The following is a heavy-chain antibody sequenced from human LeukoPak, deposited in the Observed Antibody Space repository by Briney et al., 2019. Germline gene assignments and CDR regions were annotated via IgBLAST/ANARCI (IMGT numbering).Heavy chain of an antibody. CDR2: IYHSGST. D-gene: IGHD1-1*01. J-gene: IGHJ4*02. V-gene: IGHV4-30-2*03. CDR3: ARHEGYRYFDY. Sequence: PSQTLSLTCAVSGGSISSGGYSWSWIRQPPGKGLEWIGYIYHSGSTYYNPSLKSRVTISVDTSKNQFSLKLSSVTAADTAVYYCARHEGYRYFDYWGQGTLVTVSS. CDR1: GGSISSGGYS.